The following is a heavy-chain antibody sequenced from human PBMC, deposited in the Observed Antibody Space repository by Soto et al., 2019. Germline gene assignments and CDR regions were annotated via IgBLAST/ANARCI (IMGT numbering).Heavy chain of an antibody. CDR3: ARGLAVAGRSYYYYYMDV. Sequence: SQTLSLTCAISGDSVSSNSAAWNWIRQSPSRGLEWLGRTYYRSKWYNDYAVSVKSRITINPDTSKNQFSLQLNSVTPEDTAVYYCARGLAVAGRSYYYYYMDVWGKGTTVTAP. CDR1: GDSVSSNSAA. J-gene: IGHJ6*03. V-gene: IGHV6-1*01. D-gene: IGHD6-19*01. CDR2: TYYRSKWYN.